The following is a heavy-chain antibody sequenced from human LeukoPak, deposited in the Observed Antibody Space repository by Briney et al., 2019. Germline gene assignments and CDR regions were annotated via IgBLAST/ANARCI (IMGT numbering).Heavy chain of an antibody. Sequence: GGSLRLSCAASGFTFSAHWMSWVRPAPGKGLEWVANIKEDRSEKYYADSVKGRFTISRDNAKNSLYLQMNSLGDEDMALYYCAKGGFGNIITYYFDYWGQGTLVTVSS. D-gene: IGHD3-22*01. CDR3: AKGGFGNIITYYFDY. J-gene: IGHJ4*02. CDR2: IKEDRSEK. CDR1: GFTFSAHW. V-gene: IGHV3-7*03.